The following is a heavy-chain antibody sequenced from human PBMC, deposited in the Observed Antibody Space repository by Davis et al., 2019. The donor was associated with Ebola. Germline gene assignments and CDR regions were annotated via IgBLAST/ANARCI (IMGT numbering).Heavy chain of an antibody. D-gene: IGHD4-11*01. CDR2: ISSSGSTI. CDR1: GFTFSDYY. J-gene: IGHJ4*02. CDR3: ARDGSYSNLDY. Sequence: GGSLRLSCAASGFTFSDYYMSWIRQAPGKGLEWVSYISSSGSTIYYADSVKGRFTISRDNSKNTLYLQMNSLRAEDTAVYYCARDGSYSNLDYWGQGTLVTVSS. V-gene: IGHV3-11*04.